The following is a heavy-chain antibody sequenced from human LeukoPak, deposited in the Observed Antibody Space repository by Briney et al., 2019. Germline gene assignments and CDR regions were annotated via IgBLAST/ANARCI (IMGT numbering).Heavy chain of an antibody. Sequence: SETLSLTCTVSGYSISSAYYWGWIRQPPGKGLGWIGSIYHSGSTYYNPSLRSRVTISVDTSKNQFSLKLSSVTAADTAVYYCARDPPGGSYPFDYWGQGTLVTVSS. CDR2: IYHSGST. D-gene: IGHD1-26*01. V-gene: IGHV4-38-2*02. J-gene: IGHJ4*02. CDR1: GYSISSAYY. CDR3: ARDPPGGSYPFDY.